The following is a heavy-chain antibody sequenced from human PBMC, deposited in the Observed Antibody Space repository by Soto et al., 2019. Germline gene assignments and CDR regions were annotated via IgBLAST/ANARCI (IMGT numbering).Heavy chain of an antibody. Sequence: GGSLRLSCAASGFTFSSYAMSWVRQAPGKGLEWVSAISGSGGSTYYADSVKGRFTISRGNSKNTLYLQMNSLRAEDTAVYYCAKGSPPIPYYDYIWGSYRYNWFDPSGQATLLTVSS. J-gene: IGHJ5*02. D-gene: IGHD3-16*02. CDR3: AKGSPPIPYYDYIWGSYRYNWFDP. V-gene: IGHV3-23*01. CDR2: ISGSGGST. CDR1: GFTFSSYA.